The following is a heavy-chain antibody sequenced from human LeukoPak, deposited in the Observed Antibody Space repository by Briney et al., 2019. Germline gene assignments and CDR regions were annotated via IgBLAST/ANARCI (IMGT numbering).Heavy chain of an antibody. V-gene: IGHV3-53*04. J-gene: IGHJ4*02. CDR3: ARGPVQYSGYGGPYFDY. D-gene: IGHD5-12*01. Sequence: GGSLRLSCAASGFTVSSNYMSWVRQAPGKGLEWVSVIYSGGSTYYADSVEGRSTISRHNSKNTLYLQMNSLRAEDTAVYYCARGPVQYSGYGGPYFDYWGQGTLVTVSS. CDR1: GFTVSSNY. CDR2: IYSGGST.